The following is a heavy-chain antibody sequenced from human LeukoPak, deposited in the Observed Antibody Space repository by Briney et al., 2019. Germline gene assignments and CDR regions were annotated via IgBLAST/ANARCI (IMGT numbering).Heavy chain of an antibody. CDR3: ARGQAASGRLFDY. CDR2: TYYRSKWYN. J-gene: IGHJ4*02. CDR1: GDSVSSDSDT. V-gene: IGHV6-1*01. D-gene: IGHD6-13*01. Sequence: SQTLSLTRAISGDSVSSDSDTWNWIRQSPSRGLESLGTTYYRSKWYNDYAASVKSRITINPDTSKNQFSLQLNSVTPEDTAVYSCARGQAASGRLFDYWGQGTLVTVSS.